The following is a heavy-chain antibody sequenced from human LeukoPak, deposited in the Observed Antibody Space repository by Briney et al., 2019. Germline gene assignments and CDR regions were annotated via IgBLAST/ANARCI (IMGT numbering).Heavy chain of an antibody. J-gene: IGHJ2*01. CDR2: IYAGDSDT. CDR3: AIAEGYAYYYDSSGYQGYFDL. D-gene: IGHD3-22*01. V-gene: IGHV5-51*01. Sequence: GESLKISCKGSGYSFTSYWIGWVRQMPGKGLEWMGIIYAGDSDTRYSPSFQGQVTISADKSISTAYLQWSSLKASDTAMYYCAIAEGYAYYYDSSGYQGYFDLWGRGTLVTVSS. CDR1: GYSFTSYW.